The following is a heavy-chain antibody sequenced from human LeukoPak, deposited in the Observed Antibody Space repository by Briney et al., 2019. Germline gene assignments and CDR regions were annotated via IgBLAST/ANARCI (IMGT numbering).Heavy chain of an antibody. Sequence: GGSLRLSCAASGFTFSSYAMSWVRQAPGKGLEWVPAISGSDGSTYYADSVKGRFTISRDNSKNTLYLQMNSLRAEDTAVYYCAKEPSPAAGTGYYFDYWGQGTLVTVSS. V-gene: IGHV3-23*01. CDR3: AKEPSPAAGTGYYFDY. CDR1: GFTFSSYA. J-gene: IGHJ4*02. D-gene: IGHD6-13*01. CDR2: ISGSDGST.